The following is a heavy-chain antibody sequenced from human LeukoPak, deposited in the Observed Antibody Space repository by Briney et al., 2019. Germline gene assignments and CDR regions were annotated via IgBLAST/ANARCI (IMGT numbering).Heavy chain of an antibody. CDR1: GGSISSYY. Sequence: SETLPLTCTVSGGSISSYYWSWIRQPAGKGLEWIGRIYTSGSTNYNPSLKSRVTMSVDTSKNQFSLKLSSVTAADTAVYYCARDSSQSVVVTADDAFDIWGQGTMVTVSS. D-gene: IGHD2-21*02. V-gene: IGHV4-4*07. CDR3: ARDSSQSVVVTADDAFDI. CDR2: IYTSGST. J-gene: IGHJ3*02.